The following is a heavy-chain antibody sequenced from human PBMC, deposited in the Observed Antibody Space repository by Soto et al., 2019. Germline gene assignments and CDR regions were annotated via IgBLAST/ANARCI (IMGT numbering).Heavy chain of an antibody. CDR2: ISSSSNNI. V-gene: IGHV3-48*02. CDR3: ARDARREVTSFLNY. CDR1: GFTLTHYS. D-gene: IGHD2-21*02. Sequence: PGGSLRLSCAASGFTLTHYSMNWVRQAPGKGLEWVAYISSSSNNIYYADSVKGRFTISRDNVKNSVDLQMNSLRDEDTAVYYCARDARREVTSFLNYWGPGILVTAS. J-gene: IGHJ4*02.